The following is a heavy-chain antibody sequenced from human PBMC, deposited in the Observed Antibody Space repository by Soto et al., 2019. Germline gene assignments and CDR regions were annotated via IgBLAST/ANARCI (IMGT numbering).Heavy chain of an antibody. CDR1: GGTFNTSA. CDR3: ARDLGGYEYFDY. Sequence: QVQLVQSGAEVKKPGSSVKVSCKASGGTFNTSAVTWVRQAPGQGLEWMGGIIPIFGTGNYAQKFRGRVTITADESTSTAYMELSSLRSEDTAVYYCARDLGGYEYFDYWGQGTLVTVSS. CDR2: IIPIFGTG. V-gene: IGHV1-69*01. D-gene: IGHD5-12*01. J-gene: IGHJ4*02.